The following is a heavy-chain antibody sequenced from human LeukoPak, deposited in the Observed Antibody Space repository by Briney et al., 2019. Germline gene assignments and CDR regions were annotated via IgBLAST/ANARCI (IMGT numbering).Heavy chain of an antibody. CDR1: GGSISSSSYY. CDR2: IYYSGST. D-gene: IGHD6-19*01. J-gene: IGHJ4*02. CDR3: ARFSSGWYSGDY. V-gene: IGHV4-39*01. Sequence: SETLSLTCTVPGGSISSSSYYWGWIRQPPGKGLEWIGSIYYSGSTYYNQSLKSRVTISVDTSKKQFSLKLSSVTAADTAVYYCARFSSGWYSGDYWGQGTLVTVSS.